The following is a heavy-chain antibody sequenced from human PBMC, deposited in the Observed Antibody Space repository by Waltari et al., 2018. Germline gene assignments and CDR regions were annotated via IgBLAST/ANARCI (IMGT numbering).Heavy chain of an antibody. CDR2: VFTSGRT. Sequence: QVQLQESGPGLLKPSETLSLTCTVSGGSMSNNYWNWIPQPAGKGLENSGGVFTSGRTNHNPAVKRRVTMSIDTAKGQFSLELTSVTGADAAIYYCARAQERRDAFDFWGKGTMVTVSS. CDR3: ARAQERRDAFDF. CDR1: GGSMSNNY. V-gene: IGHV4-4*07. D-gene: IGHD1-1*01. J-gene: IGHJ3*01.